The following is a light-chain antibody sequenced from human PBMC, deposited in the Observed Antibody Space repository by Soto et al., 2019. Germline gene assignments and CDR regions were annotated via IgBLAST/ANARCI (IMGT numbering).Light chain of an antibody. CDR2: PAS. V-gene: IGKV1-27*01. CDR1: QGISNY. Sequence: DIQMTQSPSSLSASVGDRVTITCRASQGISNYLAWYQQKPGKVPQLLIYPASTLQSGVPSRFSGSGSGTDFTLTISSQQPEDVATYYCQYYSTAPQTFGQGTKLEIK. J-gene: IGKJ1*01. CDR3: QYYSTAPQT.